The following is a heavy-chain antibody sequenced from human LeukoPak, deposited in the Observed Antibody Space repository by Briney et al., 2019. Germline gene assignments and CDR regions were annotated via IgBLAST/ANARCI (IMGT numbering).Heavy chain of an antibody. Sequence: GASVKVSCKASGYTFTSYGISWVRQAPGQGLEWMGWISACNGNTNYAQKLQGRVTMTTDTSTSTAYMELRSLRSDDTAVYYCARYYYDSSGYYYYYYYGMDVWGQGTTVTVSS. V-gene: IGHV1-18*01. CDR2: ISACNGNT. J-gene: IGHJ6*02. CDR1: GYTFTSYG. CDR3: ARYYYDSSGYYYYYYYGMDV. D-gene: IGHD3-22*01.